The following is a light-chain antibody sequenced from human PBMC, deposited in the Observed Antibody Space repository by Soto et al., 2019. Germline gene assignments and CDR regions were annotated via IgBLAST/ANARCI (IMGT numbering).Light chain of an antibody. CDR2: AAS. V-gene: IGKV1-27*01. J-gene: IGKJ1*01. CDR1: QGISNS. CDR3: QNYKSDPRT. Sequence: DIQMTQSPSSLSASIGDRVTISCRASQGISNSLAWYQQKAGEVPKLLIYAASTSHSGVPSRFRGSGSGTDFTLTISSLQPEDVATYYCQNYKSDPRTFGQGTKVEIK.